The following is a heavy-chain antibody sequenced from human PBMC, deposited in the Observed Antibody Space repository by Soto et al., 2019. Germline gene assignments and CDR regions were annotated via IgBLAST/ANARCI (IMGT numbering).Heavy chain of an antibody. V-gene: IGHV3-23*01. D-gene: IGHD3-10*01. CDR3: TKDRSGENAFDI. J-gene: IGHJ3*02. Sequence: GGSLRLSCAASGFTFSSYAMSWVRQAPGKGLEWVSAISGSGGSTYYADPVKGRFTISRDNSKNTLYLQMNSLRAEDTAVYYCTKDRSGENAFDIWGQGTMVTVSS. CDR1: GFTFSSYA. CDR2: ISGSGGST.